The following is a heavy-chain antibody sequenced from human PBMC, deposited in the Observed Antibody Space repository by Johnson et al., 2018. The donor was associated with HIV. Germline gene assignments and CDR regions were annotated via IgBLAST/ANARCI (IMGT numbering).Heavy chain of an antibody. CDR2: IWYDGSNK. D-gene: IGHD6-6*01. CDR3: AKVHSSSSNGFDN. V-gene: IGHV3-33*06. Sequence: QVQLVESGGGVVQPGRSLRLSCAASGFTFSSYGMHWVRQAPGKGLEWVAVIWYDGSNKYYADSVKGRFTVSRDNYKNTLYLQMNSLRGEDTAVYYCAKVHSSSSNGFDNWGQGTMVTVSS. CDR1: GFTFSSYG. J-gene: IGHJ3*02.